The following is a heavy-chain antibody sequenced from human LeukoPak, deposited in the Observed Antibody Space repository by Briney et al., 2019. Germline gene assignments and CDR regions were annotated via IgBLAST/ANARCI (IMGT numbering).Heavy chain of an antibody. CDR1: GFTFSSYG. CDR3: ANPNDAFDI. J-gene: IGHJ3*02. CDR2: ISYDGSNK. V-gene: IGHV3-30*18. Sequence: GGSLRLSCAASGFTFSSYGMHWVRQAPGKGLEWVAVISYDGSNKYYADSVKGRFTISRDNSKNTLYLQMNSLRAEDTAVYYCANPNDAFDIWGQGTMVTVSS.